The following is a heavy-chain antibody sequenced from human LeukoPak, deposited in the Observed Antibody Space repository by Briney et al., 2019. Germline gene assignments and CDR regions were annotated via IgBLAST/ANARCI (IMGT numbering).Heavy chain of an antibody. CDR1: GFTFSSYG. Sequence: PGGSLRLSCAASGFTFSSYGMHWVRQAPGKGLEWVAVISYDGSNKYYADSVKGRFTISRDNSKNTLYLQMNSLRAEDTAVYYCAKDRLYCSGGSCYYLDYWGQGTLVTVSS. J-gene: IGHJ4*02. CDR2: ISYDGSNK. V-gene: IGHV3-30*18. CDR3: AKDRLYCSGGSCYYLDY. D-gene: IGHD2-15*01.